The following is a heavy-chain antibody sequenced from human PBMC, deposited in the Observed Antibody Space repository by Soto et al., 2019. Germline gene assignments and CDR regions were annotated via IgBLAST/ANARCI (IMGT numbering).Heavy chain of an antibody. CDR2: ISPSSSFL. CDR3: ARVATDYGSGSPYYSDY. D-gene: IGHD3-10*01. CDR1: GFSFRSYY. Sequence: GGSLRLSCAASGFSFRSYYLNWVRQAPGRGLEWVSSISPSSSFLSYADSVKGRFTISRDNAKSSVHLQMNSLRAEDTAVYFCARVATDYGSGSPYYSDYWGQGTLVTVSS. V-gene: IGHV3-21*06. J-gene: IGHJ4*02.